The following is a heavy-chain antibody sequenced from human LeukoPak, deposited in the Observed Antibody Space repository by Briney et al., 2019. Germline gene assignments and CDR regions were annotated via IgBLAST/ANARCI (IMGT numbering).Heavy chain of an antibody. CDR2: FDPEDGET. J-gene: IGHJ1*01. CDR1: GYTLTELS. D-gene: IGHD3-22*01. V-gene: IGHV1-24*01. CDR3: ATVSYYYDSSGYQGYFQH. Sequence: ASVKVSRKFSGYTLTELSIHWVRQAPGKGLEWLGGFDPEDGETIYAQRFQGRVTMTEDTSTDTAYMELSSLRSEDAAVYYCATVSYYYDSSGYQGYFQHWGQGTLVTVSS.